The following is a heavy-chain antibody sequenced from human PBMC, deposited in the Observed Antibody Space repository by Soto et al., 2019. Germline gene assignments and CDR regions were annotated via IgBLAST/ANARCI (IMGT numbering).Heavy chain of an antibody. CDR3: TRDIPKDYYDSGGYYLDY. CDR1: AGTFSNYA. Sequence: SVKVSCKPSAGTFSNYAINWVRQAPGQGFEWMGGIIPIFGTTHYAQEFQGRVTITADESPSTAYMELSSLSSEDTAVYYCTRDIPKDYYDSGGYYLDYWGQGTLVTVSS. CDR2: IIPIFGTT. J-gene: IGHJ4*02. V-gene: IGHV1-69*13. D-gene: IGHD3-22*01.